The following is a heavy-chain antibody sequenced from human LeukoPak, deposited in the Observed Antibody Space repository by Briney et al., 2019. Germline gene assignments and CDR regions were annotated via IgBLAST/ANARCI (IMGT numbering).Heavy chain of an antibody. D-gene: IGHD1-26*01. CDR1: GFTFSDYY. Sequence: GGSLRLSRAASGFTFSDYYMSWIRQAPGKGLEWVSYISSSGITIYYADSVQGRFTISRDNDKNSLYLQMNSLRAEDTAVYYCARGPCDSDYYYYGMDVWGQGTTVTVSS. V-gene: IGHV3-11*01. CDR2: ISSSGITI. J-gene: IGHJ6*02. CDR3: ARGPCDSDYYYYGMDV.